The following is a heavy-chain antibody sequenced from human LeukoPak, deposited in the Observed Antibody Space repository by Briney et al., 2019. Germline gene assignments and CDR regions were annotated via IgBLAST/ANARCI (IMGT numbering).Heavy chain of an antibody. V-gene: IGHV3-23*01. CDR2: ISGSGSST. CDR3: ARRAGDYSHPYDY. J-gene: IGHJ4*02. CDR1: GFTFSSYA. D-gene: IGHD3-22*01. Sequence: PGGSLRLSCAASGFTFSSYAMSCVRQAPGKWLEWVSAISGSGSSTYYADSVNDRFTISRDHPKNTPYLQMNSLRAEDRAVYYCARRAGDYSHPYDYWGQGTLVTVSS.